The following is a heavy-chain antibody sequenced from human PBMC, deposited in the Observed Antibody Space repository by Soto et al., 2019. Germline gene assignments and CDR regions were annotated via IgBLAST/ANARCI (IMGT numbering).Heavy chain of an antibody. CDR2: IKTDGSYT. D-gene: IGHD2-15*01. Sequence: PGGSLRLSCAASGFNFSNHWMHWVRQAPGKGLVWVSRIKTDGSYTNYADSVKGRFTISRDNSKNTLYLQMNSLRAEDTAVYYCAREPQDSGRYYGMDVWGQGTTVTVSS. V-gene: IGHV3-74*01. CDR1: GFNFSNHW. J-gene: IGHJ6*02. CDR3: AREPQDSGRYYGMDV.